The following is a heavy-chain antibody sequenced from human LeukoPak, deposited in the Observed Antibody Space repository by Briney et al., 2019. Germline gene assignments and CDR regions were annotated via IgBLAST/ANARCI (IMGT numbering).Heavy chain of an antibody. J-gene: IGHJ4*02. CDR1: GYTLTELS. CDR2: FDPEDGET. CDR3: ATTFGVLYSFDY. V-gene: IGHV1-24*01. D-gene: IGHD2-8*01. Sequence: ASVKVSCKVSGYTLTELSMHWVRQAPGKGLEWMGGFDPEDGETIYAQKFQGRVTMTEDTSTDTAYMELSGLRSEDTAVYYCATTFGVLYSFDYWGQGTLVTVSS.